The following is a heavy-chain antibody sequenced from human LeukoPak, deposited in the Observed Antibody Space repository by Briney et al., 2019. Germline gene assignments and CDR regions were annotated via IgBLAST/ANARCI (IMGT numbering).Heavy chain of an antibody. CDR1: GFTISSYA. CDR2: ISGSGGST. V-gene: IGHV3-23*01. Sequence: PGGSLRLSCAASGFTISSYAMSWVRQAPGKGLEWVSAISGSGGSTYYADSVKGRFTISRDNSKNTLYLQMNSLRAEDTAVYYCAKDRYSSSSPDYWGQRTLVTVSS. D-gene: IGHD6-6*01. CDR3: AKDRYSSSSPDY. J-gene: IGHJ4*02.